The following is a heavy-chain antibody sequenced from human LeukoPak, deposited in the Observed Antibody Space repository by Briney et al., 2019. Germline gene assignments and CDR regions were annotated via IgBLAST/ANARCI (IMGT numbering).Heavy chain of an antibody. J-gene: IGHJ6*02. CDR3: ARAPPDCGGDCYPPYYYYGMDV. Sequence: ASVKVSCKASGYTFTSYAMHWVRQAPGQRLEWMGWINAGNGNTKYSQKFQGRVTITRDTSASTAYMEPSSLRSEDTAVYYCARAPPDCGGDCYPPYYYYGMDVWGQGTTVTVSS. D-gene: IGHD2-21*02. CDR1: GYTFTSYA. CDR2: INAGNGNT. V-gene: IGHV1-3*01.